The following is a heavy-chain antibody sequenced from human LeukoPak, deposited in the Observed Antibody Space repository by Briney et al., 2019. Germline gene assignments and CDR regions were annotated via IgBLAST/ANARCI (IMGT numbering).Heavy chain of an antibody. D-gene: IGHD3-10*01. Sequence: GGSLRLSCAASGFTFSSYSVNWVRQAPGKGLEWVSSISSSSSYIYYADSVKGRFTISRDNAKNSLYLQMNSLRAEDTAVYYCARGPNYYGSGSPNDYWGQGTLVTVSS. CDR3: ARGPNYYGSGSPNDY. V-gene: IGHV3-21*01. CDR1: GFTFSSYS. J-gene: IGHJ4*02. CDR2: ISSSSSYI.